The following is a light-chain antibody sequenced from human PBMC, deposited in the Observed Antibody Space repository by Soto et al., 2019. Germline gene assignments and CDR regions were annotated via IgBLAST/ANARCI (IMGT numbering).Light chain of an antibody. J-gene: IGKJ4*01. CDR2: GAS. CDR1: QSVSSN. V-gene: IGKV3-15*01. Sequence: EIVMTQSPATLSVSPGERATLSCRASQSVSSNLAWYQQKPGQAPRLLIYGASTRATGIPARFSGSGSGTDFTLTISRLEPEDFAVYYCQQYGDSRVTFGGGTKVDIK. CDR3: QQYGDSRVT.